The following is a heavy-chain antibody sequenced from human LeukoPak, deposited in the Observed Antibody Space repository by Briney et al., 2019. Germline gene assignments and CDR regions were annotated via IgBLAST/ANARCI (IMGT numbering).Heavy chain of an antibody. CDR1: GFTFSSYS. J-gene: IGHJ6*03. V-gene: IGHV3-21*01. D-gene: IGHD6-19*01. CDR3: ARAVQWHYYMDV. CDR2: ISSSSSYI. Sequence: AGGSLRLSCAVSGFTFSSYSMNWVRQAPGKGLEWVSSISSSSSYIYYADSVKGRFTISRDNAKNPLFLQMNSLRAEDTAVYYCARAVQWHYYMDVWGKGTTVTISS.